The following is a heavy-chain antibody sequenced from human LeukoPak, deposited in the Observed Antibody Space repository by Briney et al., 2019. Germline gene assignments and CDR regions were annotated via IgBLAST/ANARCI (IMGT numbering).Heavy chain of an antibody. CDR3: ARDHHRRLYDSQARDTFDI. CDR1: GFTFSDYN. CDR2: ISRSGSTK. J-gene: IGHJ3*02. V-gene: IGHV3-11*04. Sequence: PGGSLRLSCAASGFTFSDYNMRWIRQAPGKGLEWVSSISRSGSTKYYADSVKGRFSISRDNAKNSLYLQMNSLRAEDTAVYYCARDHHRRLYDSQARDTFDIWGQGTLVTVSS. D-gene: IGHD3-22*01.